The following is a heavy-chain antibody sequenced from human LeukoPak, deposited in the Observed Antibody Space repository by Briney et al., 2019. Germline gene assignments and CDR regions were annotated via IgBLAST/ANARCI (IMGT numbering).Heavy chain of an antibody. J-gene: IGHJ4*02. V-gene: IGHV3-9*01. D-gene: IGHD3-10*01. Sequence: GGSLRLSCAASGFTFSSYDMHWVRQAPGKGLEWVSGISWNSGSIGYADSVKGRFTISRDNAKNSLYLQMNSLRAEDTALYYCAKDGDWGQGTLVTVSS. CDR3: AKDGD. CDR2: ISWNSGSI. CDR1: GFTFSSYD.